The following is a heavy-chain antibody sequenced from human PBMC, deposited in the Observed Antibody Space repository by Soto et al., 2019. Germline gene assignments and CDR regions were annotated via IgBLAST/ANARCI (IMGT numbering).Heavy chain of an antibody. CDR2: ISSSGSTI. D-gene: IGHD2-15*01. J-gene: IGHJ6*03. V-gene: IGHV3-11*01. CDR1: GFTFSDYY. Sequence: QVQLVESGGGLVKPGGSLRLSCAASGFTFSDYYMSWIRQAPGKGLEWVSYISSSGSTIYYADSVKGRFTISRDNAKNSLYLQMNSLRAADTAVYYCASYREEDWWGYYYYYMDVWGKGTTVTVSS. CDR3: ASYREEDWWGYYYYYMDV.